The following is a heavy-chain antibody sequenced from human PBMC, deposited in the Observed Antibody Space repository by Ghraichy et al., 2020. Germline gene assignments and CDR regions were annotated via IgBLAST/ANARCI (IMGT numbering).Heavy chain of an antibody. Sequence: SQTLSLTCTVSGGSISSSSYYWGWIRQPPGKGLEWIGSIYYSGSTYYNPSLKSRVTISVDTSKNQFSLKLSSVTAADTAVYYCARRPTYYYYGMDVWGQGTTVTVSS. J-gene: IGHJ6*02. V-gene: IGHV4-39*01. CDR1: GGSISSSSYY. CDR3: ARRPTYYYYGMDV. CDR2: IYYSGST.